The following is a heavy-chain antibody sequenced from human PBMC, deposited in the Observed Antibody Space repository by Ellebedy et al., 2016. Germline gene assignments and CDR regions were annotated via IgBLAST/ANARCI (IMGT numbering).Heavy chain of an antibody. Sequence: ASVKVSCKASGGTFSSYAISWVRQAPGQGLEWMGRIIPILGIGNYAQKFQERVTITADKSTTTAYMELSSLRSDDTAVYYCATTVEAVSYYYYGMDVWGQGTTVTVSS. V-gene: IGHV1-69*04. J-gene: IGHJ6*02. CDR1: GGTFSSYA. CDR2: IIPILGIG. CDR3: ATTVEAVSYYYYGMDV. D-gene: IGHD4-23*01.